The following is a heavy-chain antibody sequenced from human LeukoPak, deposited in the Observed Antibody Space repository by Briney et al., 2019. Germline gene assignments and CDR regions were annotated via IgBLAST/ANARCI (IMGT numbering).Heavy chain of an antibody. CDR2: ISGSGGST. V-gene: IGHV3-23*01. CDR3: ARAPVTSCRGAYCYPFDY. Sequence: GGSLRLSCAASGFTFSSYGMSWVRQAPGKGLEWVSTISGSGGSTYYADSVRGRFTISRDNSKNTLYLQMNSLRAEDAAVYYCARAPVTSCRGAYCYPFDYWGQGTLVTVSS. CDR1: GFTFSSYG. J-gene: IGHJ4*02. D-gene: IGHD2-21*01.